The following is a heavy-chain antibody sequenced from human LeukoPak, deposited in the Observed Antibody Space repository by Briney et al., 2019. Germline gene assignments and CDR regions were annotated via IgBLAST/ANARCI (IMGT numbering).Heavy chain of an antibody. CDR3: PLSHDAFDI. V-gene: IGHV4-34*01. CDR2: INHSGST. J-gene: IGHJ3*02. CDR1: GGSFSGYY. Sequence: KPSETLSLTCAVYGGSFSGYYWSWIRQPPGKGLEWIGEINHSGSTNYNPSLKSRVTISVDTSKSQFSLKLSSVTAADTAVYYRPLSHDAFDIWGQGTMVTVSS.